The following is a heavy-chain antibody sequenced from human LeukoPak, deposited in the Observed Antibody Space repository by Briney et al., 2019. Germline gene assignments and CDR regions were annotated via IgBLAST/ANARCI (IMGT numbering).Heavy chain of an antibody. V-gene: IGHV4-4*02. Sequence: PSETLSLTCVVSGGSINNNKWWSWVRQPPGKGLEWIGDVYYSGSTNYNPSLKSRVTISLDTSKNQFSLRLSSVTAADTAVYYCARDYVGVAGTFDYWGQGTLVTVSS. J-gene: IGHJ4*02. CDR3: ARDYVGVAGTFDY. CDR2: VYYSGST. CDR1: GGSINNNKW. D-gene: IGHD6-19*01.